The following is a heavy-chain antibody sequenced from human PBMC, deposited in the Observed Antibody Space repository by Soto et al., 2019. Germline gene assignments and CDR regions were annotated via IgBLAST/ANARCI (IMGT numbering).Heavy chain of an antibody. CDR3: ARSEGVAARTKYYYYYGMDV. CDR2: IYYSGST. D-gene: IGHD6-6*01. V-gene: IGHV4-59*01. J-gene: IGHJ6*02. Sequence: KSSETLSLTCTVSGGSISSYYWSWIRQPPGKGLEWIGYIYYSGSTNYNPSLKSRVTISVDTSKNQFSLKLSSVTAADTAVYYCARSEGVAARTKYYYYYGMDVWGQGTTVTVSS. CDR1: GGSISSYY.